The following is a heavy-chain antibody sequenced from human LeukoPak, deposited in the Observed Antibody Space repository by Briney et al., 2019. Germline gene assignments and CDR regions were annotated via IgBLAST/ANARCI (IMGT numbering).Heavy chain of an antibody. Sequence: SGGSLRLSCAASGFTFDDYAMHWVRQAPGKGLEWVSGISWNSGSIGYADSVKSRFTISRDNAKNSLYLQMNSLRAEDTALYYCAKDRSVAGGIFDYWGQGTLVTVSS. CDR2: ISWNSGSI. CDR1: GFTFDDYA. J-gene: IGHJ4*02. CDR3: AKDRSVAGGIFDY. V-gene: IGHV3-9*01. D-gene: IGHD6-19*01.